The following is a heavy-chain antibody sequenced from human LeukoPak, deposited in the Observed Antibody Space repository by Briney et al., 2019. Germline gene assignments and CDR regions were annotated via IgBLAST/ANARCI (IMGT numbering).Heavy chain of an antibody. J-gene: IGHJ6*02. Sequence: TTSETLSLTCTVSGGSISSYYWSWIRQPPGKGLEWIGYIYYSGSTNYNPSLKSRVTISVDTSKNQFSLKLSSVTAADTAVYYCARDTDYGKVSRGGMDVWGQGTTVTVSS. D-gene: IGHD4/OR15-4a*01. CDR1: GGSISSYY. CDR3: ARDTDYGKVSRGGMDV. CDR2: IYYSGST. V-gene: IGHV4-59*01.